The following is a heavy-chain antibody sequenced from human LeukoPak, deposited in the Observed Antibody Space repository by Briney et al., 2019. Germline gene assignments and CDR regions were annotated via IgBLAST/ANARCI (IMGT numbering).Heavy chain of an antibody. CDR1: GYTFTGYY. V-gene: IGHV1-2*02. CDR3: ARWRYYDSSGYYYFDY. J-gene: IGHJ4*02. CDR2: INPNSGGT. Sequence: GASVKVSFKASGYTFTGYYMHWVRQAPGQGLEWMGGINPNSGGTNYAQKFQGRVTMTRDTSISTAYMELSRLRSDDTAVYYCARWRYYDSSGYYYFDYWGQGTLVTVSS. D-gene: IGHD3-22*01.